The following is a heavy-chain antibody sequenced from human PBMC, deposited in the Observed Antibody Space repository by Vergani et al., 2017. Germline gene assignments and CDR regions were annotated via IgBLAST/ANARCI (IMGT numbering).Heavy chain of an antibody. CDR3: AKAVTRDSYCGGDCQMGDYWYFDL. Sequence: EVQLVESGGGLVQPGRSLRLSCAASGFTFDDYAMHWVRQAPGKGLEWVSGISWNSGSIGYADSVKGRFTISRDKAKNSLYLQMNSLRAEDTALYYCAKAVTRDSYCGGDCQMGDYWYFDLWGRGTLVTVSS. CDR1: GFTFDDYA. D-gene: IGHD2-21*02. V-gene: IGHV3-9*01. J-gene: IGHJ2*01. CDR2: ISWNSGSI.